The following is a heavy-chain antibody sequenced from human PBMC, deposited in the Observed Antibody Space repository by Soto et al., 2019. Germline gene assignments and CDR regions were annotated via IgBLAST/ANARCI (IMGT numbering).Heavy chain of an antibody. Sequence: QVQLVQSGAEVKKPGASVKVSCKASGYTFTNYAMHWVRQAPGQRLEGMGWINAAIGNTKYSQKFQGSATITRDTSAKTDYMELSSLRSEETAVYYCARRNVYGSASYSFDYWGQGTLVTVSS. V-gene: IGHV1-3*01. CDR2: INAAIGNT. CDR3: ARRNVYGSASYSFDY. J-gene: IGHJ4*02. D-gene: IGHD3-10*01. CDR1: GYTFTNYA.